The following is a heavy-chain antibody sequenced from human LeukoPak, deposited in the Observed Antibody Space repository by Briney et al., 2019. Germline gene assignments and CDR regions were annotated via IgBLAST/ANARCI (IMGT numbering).Heavy chain of an antibody. Sequence: GGSLRLSCEVSGFPVRSRYMTWVRQPPGKGLECVAVIYSGGTTYHIDSVKGRFTISRDISKSTMYLEMNNLRVEDTAIYYCASLEGGPTDGRWGQGTLVTVSS. J-gene: IGHJ4*02. D-gene: IGHD3-3*01. CDR2: IYSGGTT. V-gene: IGHV3-53*01. CDR1: GFPVRSRY. CDR3: ASLEGGPTDGR.